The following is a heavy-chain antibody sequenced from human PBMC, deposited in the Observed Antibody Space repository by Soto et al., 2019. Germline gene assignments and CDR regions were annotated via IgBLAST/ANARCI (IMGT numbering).Heavy chain of an antibody. V-gene: IGHV1-18*01. Sequence: QVQLVQSGAEVKKPGASVKVSCKASGYTFTNYGISWVRQAPGQGLEWMGWISAYNGNTNSAQKPQGIPTITTATSTSTAYMELRRLSSDDTAVYYCTSDGGYPWSYWAQGTLFTVSS. D-gene: IGHD3-3*01. CDR3: TSDGGYPWSY. J-gene: IGHJ4*02. CDR1: GYTFTNYG. CDR2: ISAYNGNT.